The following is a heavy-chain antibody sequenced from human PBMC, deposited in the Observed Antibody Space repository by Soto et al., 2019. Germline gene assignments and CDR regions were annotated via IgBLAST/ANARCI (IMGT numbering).Heavy chain of an antibody. CDR1: GGSISSYY. CDR3: ARGGYCSSTSCYKAKAYYYDSSGYYQFDY. Sequence: SETLSLTCTVSGGSISSYYWSWIRQPPGKGLEWIGYIYYSGSTNYNPSLKSRVTISVDTSKNQLSLKLSSVTAADTAVYYCARGGYCSSTSCYKAKAYYYDSSGYYQFDYWGQGTLVTVSS. D-gene: IGHD2-2*02. V-gene: IGHV4-59*01. J-gene: IGHJ4*02. CDR2: IYYSGST.